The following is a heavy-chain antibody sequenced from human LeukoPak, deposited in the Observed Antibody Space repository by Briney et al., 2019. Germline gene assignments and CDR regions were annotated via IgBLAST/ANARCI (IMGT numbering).Heavy chain of an antibody. CDR3: ARDAGWLVLSYYFDY. Sequence: SVKVSCKASGGTFSSYAISWVRQAPGQGLEWMGGIIPIFGTANYAQKFQGRVTIIADKSTSTAYMELSSLRAEDTAVYYCARDAGWLVLSYYFDYWGQGTLVTVSS. CDR2: IIPIFGTA. J-gene: IGHJ4*02. CDR1: GGTFSSYA. V-gene: IGHV1-69*06. D-gene: IGHD6-19*01.